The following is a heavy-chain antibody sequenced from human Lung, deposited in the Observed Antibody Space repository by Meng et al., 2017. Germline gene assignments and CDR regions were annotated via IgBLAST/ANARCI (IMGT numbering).Heavy chain of an antibody. CDR2: IYWDDDT. CDR1: GFSLSASGVG. Sequence: QITLKESGPTLVKPTQTLTLTCTFAGFSLSASGVGVGWIRQPPGKALELLALIYWDDDTRYSQSLKGRLAVTKDTSKNQVVLTMTNMDPVDTATYYCGHSPGNSGWSAEYFQHWGQGTLVTVSS. CDR3: GHSPGNSGWSAEYFQH. J-gene: IGHJ1*01. V-gene: IGHV2-5*02. D-gene: IGHD6-19*01.